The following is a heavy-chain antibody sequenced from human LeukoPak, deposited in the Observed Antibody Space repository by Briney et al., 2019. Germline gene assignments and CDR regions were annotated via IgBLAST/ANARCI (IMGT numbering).Heavy chain of an antibody. CDR1: GYSITSYW. V-gene: IGHV5-51*01. D-gene: IGHD2-15*01. Sequence: GESLQISCKGSGYSITSYWIGWVRQMPGKGLEWMGIIYPGDPDIRYSPSFQGQVTISADKSISTAYLQWSSLKASDTAMYYCARQEYCSGGSCYTWFDPWGQGTLVTVSS. CDR3: ARQEYCSGGSCYTWFDP. J-gene: IGHJ5*02. CDR2: IYPGDPDI.